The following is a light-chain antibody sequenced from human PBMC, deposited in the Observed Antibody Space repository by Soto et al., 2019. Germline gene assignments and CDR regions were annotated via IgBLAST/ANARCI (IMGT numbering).Light chain of an antibody. CDR3: QPYGSSPQT. Sequence: EIVLMQSPGTLSLSPGERATLSCRASQSVSSSYLAWYQQKPGQAPRLLIYGASSRATGIPDRFSGSGSGTDFTLTISRLEPEDFAVYYCQPYGSSPQTFGQGTKVDIK. CDR1: QSVSSSY. V-gene: IGKV3-20*01. CDR2: GAS. J-gene: IGKJ1*01.